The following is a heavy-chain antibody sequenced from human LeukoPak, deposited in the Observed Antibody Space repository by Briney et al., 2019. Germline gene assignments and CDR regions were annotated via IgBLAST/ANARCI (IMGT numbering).Heavy chain of an antibody. CDR1: GFTVNSYY. V-gene: IGHV3-66*02. Sequence: GVSLRLSCVASGFTVNSYYMSWVRQAPGKGLEWVSLIYTGGSTYYADSVRGRFTISRDNSKNTLYLQMNSLRPEDTAIYYCAKGFGKAAADVFGGYTMDVWGQGTTVTVSS. CDR2: IYTGGST. D-gene: IGHD6-13*01. CDR3: AKGFGKAAADVFGGYTMDV. J-gene: IGHJ6*02.